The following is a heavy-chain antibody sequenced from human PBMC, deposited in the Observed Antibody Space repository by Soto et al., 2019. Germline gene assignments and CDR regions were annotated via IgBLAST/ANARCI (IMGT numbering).Heavy chain of an antibody. CDR2: ISAYNGNT. J-gene: IGHJ2*01. CDR1: GYTFTSYG. D-gene: IGHD2-15*01. V-gene: IGHV1-18*01. CDR3: ARDQVVVVAANYWYFDL. Sequence: QVQLVQSGAEVKKPGASVKVSCKASGYTFTSYGISWVRQAPGQGLEWMGWISAYNGNTNYAQKLQGRVTRTTDTTTSTAYMELRSLRSDDTAVDYCARDQVVVVAANYWYFDLWGRGTLVTVSS.